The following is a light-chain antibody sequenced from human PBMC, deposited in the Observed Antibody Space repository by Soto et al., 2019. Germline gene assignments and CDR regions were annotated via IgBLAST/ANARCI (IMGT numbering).Light chain of an antibody. CDR2: GAS. CDR3: QQYGSSPWT. J-gene: IGKJ1*01. Sequence: EIVLTQSPGTLSLSPGERATLSCRASQSVSSSYLAWYQQKPGQAPRPLIYGASSRAIGIPDRFSGSGSGKDFTLTISRLEPEDFAVYYCQQYGSSPWTVGQGTEVEIK. V-gene: IGKV3-20*01. CDR1: QSVSSSY.